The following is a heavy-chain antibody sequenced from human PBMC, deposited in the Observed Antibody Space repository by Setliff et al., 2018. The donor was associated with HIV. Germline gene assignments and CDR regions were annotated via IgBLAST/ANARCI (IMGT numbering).Heavy chain of an antibody. CDR1: GGSISSGDYY. V-gene: IGHV4-31*03. CDR3: ARAPFYYGSGSYQTFDY. CDR2: IYYTGST. J-gene: IGHJ4*02. Sequence: PSETLSLTCTVSGGSISSGDYYWSWIRQHPRKGLEWIGYIYYTGSTYYNPSLKSRVTISVDTSKNQFSLELSSVTAADTAVYYCARAPFYYGSGSYQTFDYWGQGTLVTVSS. D-gene: IGHD3-10*01.